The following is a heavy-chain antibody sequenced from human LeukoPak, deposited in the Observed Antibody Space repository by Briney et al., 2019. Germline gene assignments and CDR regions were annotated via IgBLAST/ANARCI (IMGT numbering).Heavy chain of an antibody. V-gene: IGHV3-30*18. CDR2: ISYDGSNK. CDR3: AKAPRPWVGGATGSRYYFHY. CDR1: GFTFSSYG. J-gene: IGHJ4*02. Sequence: GGSLRLSCAASGFTFSSYGMHWVRQAPGKGLEWVAVISYDGSNKYFADSVKGRFTISRDNSKNTLYLQMNSLRAEDTAVYYCAKAPRPWVGGATGSRYYFHYWGRGP. D-gene: IGHD1-26*01.